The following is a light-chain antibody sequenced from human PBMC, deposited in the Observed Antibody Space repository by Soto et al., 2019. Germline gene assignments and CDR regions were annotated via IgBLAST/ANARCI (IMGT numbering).Light chain of an antibody. CDR3: QQSYSTPVVT. J-gene: IGKJ5*01. CDR2: AAS. V-gene: IGKV1-39*01. CDR1: QSISNY. Sequence: DIQMTQSPSSLSASVGDRVTITCRASQSISNYLNWYQQKPGKVPKLLIYAASSLQSGVPSRFSGSGYGTDFTLTISSLQTEDFASYYCQQSYSTPVVTFGQGTRLEIK.